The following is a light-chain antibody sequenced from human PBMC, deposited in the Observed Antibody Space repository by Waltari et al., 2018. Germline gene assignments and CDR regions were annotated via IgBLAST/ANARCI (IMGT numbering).Light chain of an antibody. CDR1: QDISNF. CDR3: QQSASVPNT. J-gene: IGKJ2*01. V-gene: IGKV1-33*01. Sequence: DIQMTQSPSSLSASVGDRVTFTCQASQDISNFLNWYQQKPGKAPKFLIFEASRLQAEVPSRFSASGSGTHFTFTINSLQPEDIGTYFCQQSASVPNTFGQGTKLEIK. CDR2: EAS.